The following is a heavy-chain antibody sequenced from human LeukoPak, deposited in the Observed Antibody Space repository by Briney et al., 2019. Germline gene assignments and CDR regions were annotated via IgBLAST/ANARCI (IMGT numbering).Heavy chain of an antibody. CDR2: IIPIFGTA. V-gene: IGHV1-69*13. CDR3: ARDSRRWELQNYYYYMDV. J-gene: IGHJ6*03. Sequence: GASVKVSCTASGGTFSNSAISWVRQAPGQGLEWMGGIIPIFGTANYAQRFQGRVTITADESTRTAYMELSSLRSEDTAVYYCARDSRRWELQNYYYYMDVWGKGTTVTISS. D-gene: IGHD3-10*01. CDR1: GGTFSNSA.